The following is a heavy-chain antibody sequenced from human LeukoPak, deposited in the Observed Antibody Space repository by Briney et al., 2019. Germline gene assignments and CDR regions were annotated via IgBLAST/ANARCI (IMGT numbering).Heavy chain of an antibody. CDR2: IIPTSGTT. CDR3: ASRFTARQLVPADYYHMDV. D-gene: IGHD6-13*01. V-gene: IGHV1-69*05. J-gene: IGHJ6*03. CDR1: GVSFRDYT. Sequence: ASVKVSCKAPGVSFRDYTINWVRQAPGQGLEWMGAIIPTSGTTNYAQRLQGRVTLTMDDSATTAFMEMSSLRSEDTAVYYCASRFTARQLVPADYYHMDVWGKGTTVFVSS.